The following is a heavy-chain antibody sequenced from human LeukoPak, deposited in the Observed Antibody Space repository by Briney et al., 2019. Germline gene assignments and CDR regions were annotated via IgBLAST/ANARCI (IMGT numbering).Heavy chain of an antibody. CDR2: SSGSGGST. CDR3: AILPRRGYCSSTSCYAVDY. CDR1: GFTFSSYA. V-gene: IGHV3-23*01. Sequence: GGSLRLSCAASGFTFSSYAMSWVRQAPGKGLEWVSASSGSGGSTYYADSVKGRFTISRDNSKNTLYLQMNSLRAEDTAVYYCAILPRRGYCSSTSCYAVDYWGQGTLVTVSS. D-gene: IGHD2-2*01. J-gene: IGHJ4*02.